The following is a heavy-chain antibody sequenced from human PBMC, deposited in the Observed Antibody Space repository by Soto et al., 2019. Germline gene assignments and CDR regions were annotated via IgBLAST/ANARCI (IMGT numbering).Heavy chain of an antibody. CDR2: ISGSGGST. J-gene: IGHJ1*01. CDR3: AKDGRYCSGGSCYGKYFQH. Sequence: GGSLRLSCAVSGFTFSSYAMSWVRQAPGKGLEWVSAISGSGGSTYYADSEKGRFTITRDNAKNSLYLQMNSLRAEDTALYYCAKDGRYCSGGSCYGKYFQHWGQG. D-gene: IGHD2-15*01. CDR1: GFTFSSYA. V-gene: IGHV3-23*01.